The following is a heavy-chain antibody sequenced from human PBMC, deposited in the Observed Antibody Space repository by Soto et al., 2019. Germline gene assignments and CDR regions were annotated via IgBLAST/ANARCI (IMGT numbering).Heavy chain of an antibody. D-gene: IGHD5-12*01. CDR3: AALTTLQISGYGTRRYSGMDV. CDR2: IVPLFNTP. J-gene: IGHJ6*01. Sequence: QVQLVQSGAEVRKPGSSVRVSCKASGDTFRNFNSYTISWVRQGLGQGLEWMGGIVPLFNTPTYAQKFQARVTISADKITNTTYMELTRLTSEDAAVYYCAALTTLQISGYGTRRYSGMDVWGQGTTVAVPS. V-gene: IGHV1-69*06. CDR1: GDTFRNFNSYT.